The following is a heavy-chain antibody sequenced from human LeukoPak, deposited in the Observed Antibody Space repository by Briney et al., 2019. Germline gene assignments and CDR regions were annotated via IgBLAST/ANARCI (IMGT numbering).Heavy chain of an antibody. CDR1: GYTFTGFY. CDR3: ARAGDDILSPTLDY. J-gene: IGHJ4*02. V-gene: IGHV1-2*02. CDR2: TYPNSGGT. D-gene: IGHD3-9*01. Sequence: ASVKVSCKASGYTFTGFYIHWVRQAPGQGLEWMGWTYPNSGGTNYAQKFQGRVTMTRDTSITTAYMELSRLRSDDTAVYYCARAGDDILSPTLDYWGQGTLVTVSS.